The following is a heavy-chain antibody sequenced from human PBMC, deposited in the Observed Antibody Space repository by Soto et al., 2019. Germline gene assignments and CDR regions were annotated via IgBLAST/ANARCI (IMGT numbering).Heavy chain of an antibody. CDR1: GGSVSSDSYY. CDR2: LYYSGST. CDR3: ARDHGWGVITSKCDNRFDP. V-gene: IGHV4-61*01. Sequence: QVQLQESGPGLVKPSETLSLTCTVSGGSVSSDSYYWSWIRQPPGKGLEWIGYLYYSGSTKYNPSLKSRVTITVDTSKNQCSLKLSSVTVADTAVNYWARDHGWGVITSKCDNRFDPWGQGTLVPVSS. J-gene: IGHJ5*02. D-gene: IGHD1-20*01.